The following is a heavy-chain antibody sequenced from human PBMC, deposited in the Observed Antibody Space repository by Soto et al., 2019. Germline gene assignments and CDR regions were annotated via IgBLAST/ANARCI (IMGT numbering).Heavy chain of an antibody. V-gene: IGHV4-59*08. D-gene: IGHD3-3*01. J-gene: IGHJ6*03. CDR3: ARHPYYDFWSGYYRSYYYYYMDV. CDR2: IYYSGST. CDR1: GGSISSYY. Sequence: QSPTLSLTCTVSGGSISSYYWSWIRQPPGKGLEWIGYIYYSGSTNYNPSLKSRVTISVDTSKNQFYLKLSSVTAADTAVYYCARHPYYDFWSGYYRSYYYYYMDVWGKGTTVTVSS.